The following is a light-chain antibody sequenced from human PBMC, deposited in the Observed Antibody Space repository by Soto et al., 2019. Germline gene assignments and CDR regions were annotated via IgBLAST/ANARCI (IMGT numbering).Light chain of an antibody. V-gene: IGKV3-20*01. CDR2: GAS. CDR3: RQYGRSLGFA. Sequence: VLTQSPCPLSLSPGERATLSCRSSQTVRNNYLAWYQQQPRQAPTLLIYGASSRATGIPPRFSGSGSGTDFTPTTSSLEPPDFAVYYCRQYGRSLGFALGGGTKVDIK. CDR1: QTVRNNY. J-gene: IGKJ4*01.